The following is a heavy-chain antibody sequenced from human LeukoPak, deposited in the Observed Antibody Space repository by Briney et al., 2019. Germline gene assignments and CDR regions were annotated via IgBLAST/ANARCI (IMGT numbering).Heavy chain of an antibody. CDR2: ISGSGGST. V-gene: IGHV3-23*01. J-gene: IGHJ5*02. D-gene: IGHD3-9*01. Sequence: PGGSLRLSCAASGFTFSSYAMSWVRQAPGKGLEWVPAISGSGGSTYYADSVKGRFTTSRDNSKNTLYLQMNSLRAEDTAVYYCAKHARGRTIFDPFDPWGQGTLVTVSS. CDR1: GFTFSSYA. CDR3: AKHARGRTIFDPFDP.